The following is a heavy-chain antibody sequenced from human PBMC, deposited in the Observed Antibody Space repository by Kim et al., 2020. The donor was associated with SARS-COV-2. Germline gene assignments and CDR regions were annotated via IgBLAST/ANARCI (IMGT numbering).Heavy chain of an antibody. CDR2: IYYSGST. J-gene: IGHJ4*02. Sequence: SETLSLTCTVSGGSISSSSYYWGWIRQPPGKGLEWIGSIYYSGSTYYNPSLKSRVTISVDTSKNQFSLKLSSVTAADTAVYYCARHFFGEPPFDYWGQGTLVTVSS. V-gene: IGHV4-39*01. D-gene: IGHD3-10*01. CDR3: ARHFFGEPPFDY. CDR1: GGSISSSSYY.